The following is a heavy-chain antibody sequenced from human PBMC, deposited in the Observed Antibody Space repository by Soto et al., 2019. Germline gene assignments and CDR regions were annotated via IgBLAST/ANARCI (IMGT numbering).Heavy chain of an antibody. CDR2: ISASGRST. CDR1: GFSFSSYG. D-gene: IGHD6-19*01. J-gene: IGHJ4*02. CDR3: AKGGWLAHSLEN. V-gene: IGHV3-23*01. Sequence: EVQLLESGGGLAQPGGSLRLSCVASGFSFSSYGMTWVRQAPGKGLEWVSSISASGRSTYYADPVKGRFTLSRDSSRNTLHLQINSLRAEDTAVYYCAKGGWLAHSLENWGQGILVTVSS.